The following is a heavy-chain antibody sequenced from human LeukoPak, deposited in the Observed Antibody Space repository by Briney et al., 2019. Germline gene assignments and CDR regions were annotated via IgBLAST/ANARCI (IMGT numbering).Heavy chain of an antibody. CDR3: ARDPAAAGINVFDI. Sequence: GASVKVSCKASGGTFSSYAISWVRQAPGQGLEWMGGIIPIFGTANYAQKFQGRVTITTDESTSTAYMELSSLRSEDTAVYYCARDPAAAGINVFDIWGQGTMVTVSS. CDR2: IIPIFGTA. V-gene: IGHV1-69*05. D-gene: IGHD6-13*01. CDR1: GGTFSSYA. J-gene: IGHJ3*02.